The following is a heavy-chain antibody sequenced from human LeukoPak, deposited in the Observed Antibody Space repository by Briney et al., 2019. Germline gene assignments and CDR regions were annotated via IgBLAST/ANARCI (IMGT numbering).Heavy chain of an antibody. J-gene: IGHJ4*02. CDR1: GFTFSNHA. V-gene: IGHV3-23*01. D-gene: IGHD5-24*01. CDR3: AKEGRSLQTY. Sequence: GGSLRLSCAASGFTFSNHAMSWVRQAPGKGLEWVAVISDSGGSTYYADSVKGRFTISRDNAENSLYLQMNSLRVEDTAVYYCAKEGRSLQTYWGQGTLVTVSS. CDR2: ISDSGGST.